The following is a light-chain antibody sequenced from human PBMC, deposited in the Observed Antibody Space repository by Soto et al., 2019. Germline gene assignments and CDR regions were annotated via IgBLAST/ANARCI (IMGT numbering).Light chain of an antibody. Sequence: DIQMTQSPSSLSASVGDRVTITCQASQDIRKYLNWYQQKPGKAPKLLIYDASNLETGVPPRFSGSGSGTDFTFTISSLQPEDIATYYGQQYDSLPITFGQGTRLEIK. V-gene: IGKV1-33*01. CDR1: QDIRKY. J-gene: IGKJ5*01. CDR3: QQYDSLPIT. CDR2: DAS.